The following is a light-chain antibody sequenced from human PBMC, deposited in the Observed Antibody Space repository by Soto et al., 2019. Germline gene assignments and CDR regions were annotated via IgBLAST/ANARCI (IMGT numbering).Light chain of an antibody. CDR2: DVS. J-gene: IGLJ1*01. CDR1: NSDVGNYNY. CDR3: CSFAGNYYV. V-gene: IGLV2-11*01. Sequence: QSALTQPRSVSGSPGQSVTISCTGTNSDVGNYNYVSWYQQYPGKVPKLMIYDVSKRPSGVPDRFSGSKSGNTASLTISGLQAEDEADYYCCSFAGNYYVFGSGTKVTVL.